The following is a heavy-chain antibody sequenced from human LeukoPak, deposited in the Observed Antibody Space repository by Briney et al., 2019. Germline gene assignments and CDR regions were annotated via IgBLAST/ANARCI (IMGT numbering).Heavy chain of an antibody. CDR1: GFTFDDYA. CDR3: LFDY. D-gene: IGHD3-22*01. J-gene: IGHJ4*02. Sequence: GGFLRLSCAASGFTFDDYAMHWVRQAPGKGLEWVSGISWNSGSIGYADSVKGRFTISRDNAKNSLYLQMNSLRAEDYDSSGALFDYWGQGTLVTVSS. CDR2: ISWNSGSI. V-gene: IGHV3-9*01.